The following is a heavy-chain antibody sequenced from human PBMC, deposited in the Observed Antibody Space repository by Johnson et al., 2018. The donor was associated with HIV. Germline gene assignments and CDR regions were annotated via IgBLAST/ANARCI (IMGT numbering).Heavy chain of an antibody. J-gene: IGHJ3*02. CDR2: ISYDGSNK. V-gene: IGHV3-30*04. CDR3: ARVGIAAAGRDAFDI. Sequence: QVKLVESGGGVVQPGRSLRLSCAASGFTFSSYAMHWVRQAPGKGLEWVAVISYDGSNKYYADSVKGGFTISRDNSKNTLYLQMNSLRAEDTAVYYCARVGIAAAGRDAFDIWGQGTMVTVSS. CDR1: GFTFSSYA. D-gene: IGHD6-13*01.